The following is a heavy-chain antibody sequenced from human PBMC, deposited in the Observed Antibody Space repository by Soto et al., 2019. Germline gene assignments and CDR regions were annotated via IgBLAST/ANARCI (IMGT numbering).Heavy chain of an antibody. CDR3: PSDPVGGNWFDP. J-gene: IGHJ5*02. CDR2: INPYHGNT. D-gene: IGHD1-26*01. V-gene: IGHV1-18*01. CDR1: GYTFTSYG. Sequence: QVQLVQSGAEVKKPGASVKVSCKASGYTFTSYGISWVRQAPGQKLEWMGWINPYHGNTNYAQKLQGRVTMTTDTSTSAAQMELRSLRSDDTAVYYLPSDPVGGNWFDPWGQRTLVTVSS.